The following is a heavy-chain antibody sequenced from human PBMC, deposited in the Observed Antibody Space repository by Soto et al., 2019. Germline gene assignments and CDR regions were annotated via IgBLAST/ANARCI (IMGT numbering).Heavy chain of an antibody. CDR1: GFTFSSYA. Sequence: GGSLRLSFAASGFTFSSYAMHWVRQAPGKGLEWVAFISYDGSNKYYADSVKGRFTISRDNSKNTLYLQMNSLRAEDTAVYCCARDREGNTAMVRDYYYYYGMDVWGQGTTVTVSS. V-gene: IGHV3-30-3*01. CDR3: ARDREGNTAMVRDYYYYYGMDV. CDR2: ISYDGSNK. D-gene: IGHD5-18*01. J-gene: IGHJ6*02.